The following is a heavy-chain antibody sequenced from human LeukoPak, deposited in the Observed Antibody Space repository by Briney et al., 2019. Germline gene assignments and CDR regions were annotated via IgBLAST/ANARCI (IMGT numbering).Heavy chain of an antibody. Sequence: GGSLRLSCAASGFTFSSYAMSWVRQAPGKWLEWVSAISGSGGSTYYADSVKGRFTISRDNSKNTLYLQMNSLRAEDTAVYYCASHPVRFLEWTPNYWGQGTLVTVSS. CDR3: ASHPVRFLEWTPNY. J-gene: IGHJ4*02. CDR1: GFTFSSYA. CDR2: ISGSGGST. V-gene: IGHV3-23*01. D-gene: IGHD3-3*01.